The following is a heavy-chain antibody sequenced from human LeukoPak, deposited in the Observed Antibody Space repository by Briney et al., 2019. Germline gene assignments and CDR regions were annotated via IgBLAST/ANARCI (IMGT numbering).Heavy chain of an antibody. Sequence: GGSLRLSCVVSGDTFSGYWITWVRQAPGKGLEWVANIKKDGSEKYYVDSVKGRFTISRDNAKNSLYLQMNSLRAEDTAVYYCARGSSGWFNFDYWGQGTLVTVSS. J-gene: IGHJ4*02. V-gene: IGHV3-7*01. CDR1: GDTFSGYW. D-gene: IGHD6-19*01. CDR3: ARGSSGWFNFDY. CDR2: IKKDGSEK.